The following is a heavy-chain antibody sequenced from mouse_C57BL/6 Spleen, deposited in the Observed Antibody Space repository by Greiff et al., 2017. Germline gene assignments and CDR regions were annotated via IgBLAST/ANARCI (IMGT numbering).Heavy chain of an antibody. Sequence: VKVEESGPGLMAPSPCLSITCTASGFSLTSYAISWVRQTPGKGLEWLGVIWTGGGTNYNSALKSRLSSSNDNSKSQVFLKMNSLQTDHTAGYYCARGGGNSVYYYAMDYWGQGTSVTVSS. V-gene: IGHV2-9-1*01. CDR1: GFSLTSYA. D-gene: IGHD2-1*01. CDR3: ARGGGNSVYYYAMDY. CDR2: IWTGGGT. J-gene: IGHJ4*01.